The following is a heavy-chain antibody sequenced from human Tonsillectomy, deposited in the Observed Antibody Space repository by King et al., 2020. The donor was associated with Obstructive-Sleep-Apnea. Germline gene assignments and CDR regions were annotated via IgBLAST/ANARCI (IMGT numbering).Heavy chain of an antibody. V-gene: IGHV4-59*01. CDR3: ARTARTYDILTGPYYFDY. D-gene: IGHD3-9*01. J-gene: IGHJ4*02. Sequence: QLQESGPGLVKPSETLSLTCTVSGGSISSYYWSWIRQPPGKGLECIWYIYYSGSTNYNPSLTSRVIISIDTSNNQFSLKLSSVTAADTAVYYCARTARTYDILTGPYYFDYWGQGTLVTVSS. CDR2: IYYSGST. CDR1: GGSISSYY.